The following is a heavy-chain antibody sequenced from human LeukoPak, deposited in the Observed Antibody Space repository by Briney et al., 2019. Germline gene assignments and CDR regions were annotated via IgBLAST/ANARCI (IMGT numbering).Heavy chain of an antibody. CDR1: GGSFSIYY. CDR3: ARGVPYYNFDRSKRVPWGFDY. CDR2: ISYSGTA. J-gene: IGHJ4*02. Sequence: PSETLSLTCAVYGGSFSIYYWSWIRQPPGKGLEWIGYISYSGTADYNPSLKSRVTISVDMSKNQFSLKLSSMTAADTAVYYCARGVPYYNFDRSKRVPWGFDYWGQGTLVTVSS. V-gene: IGHV4-59*01. D-gene: IGHD3-9*01.